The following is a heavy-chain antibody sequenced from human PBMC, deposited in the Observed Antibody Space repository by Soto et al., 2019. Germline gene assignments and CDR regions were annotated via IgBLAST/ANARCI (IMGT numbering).Heavy chain of an antibody. CDR2: INYSGTT. J-gene: IGHJ5*02. V-gene: IGHV4-39*01. Sequence: SETLSLTCTVSGGSISSSSYYWAWIRQPPGKGLEWIGSINYSGTTYYIASLKSRVTISIDTSKNQFSLRLNSVTAADTAVYYCARLVACSGGSCRFDPWGQGTLVTVSS. D-gene: IGHD2-15*01. CDR3: ARLVACSGGSCRFDP. CDR1: GGSISSSSYY.